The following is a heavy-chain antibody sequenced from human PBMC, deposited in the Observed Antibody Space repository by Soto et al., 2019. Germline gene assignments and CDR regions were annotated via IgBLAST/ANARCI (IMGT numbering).Heavy chain of an antibody. CDR2: IKMKAHGGTS. J-gene: IGHJ4*01. V-gene: IGHV3-49*03. CDR3: TRDYPTQIGTPFFDF. CDR1: GFTCGDYA. Sequence: PGGSLRLSCTTSGFTCGDYAMSWFRQAPGKRLEWLGVIKMKAHGGTSEYAASVQGRFVISRDDPKDTAYLQMNSLKTDDTAVYYCTRDYPTQIGTPFFDFWGQGTLVTVSS.